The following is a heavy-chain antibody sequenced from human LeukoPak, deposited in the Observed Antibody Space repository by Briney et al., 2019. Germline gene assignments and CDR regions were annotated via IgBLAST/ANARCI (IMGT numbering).Heavy chain of an antibody. CDR1: GYTFTSYA. V-gene: IGHV7-4-1*02. Sequence: AAVNVSCQASGYTFTSYAMNWVRQAPGQGLEWMGWINTNTGNPTYAQGFTGRFVFSLDTSVSTAYLQISSLKAEDTAVYYCARGMDSSGYYEDAFDIWGQGTMVTVSS. J-gene: IGHJ3*02. CDR2: INTNTGNP. CDR3: ARGMDSSGYYEDAFDI. D-gene: IGHD3-22*01.